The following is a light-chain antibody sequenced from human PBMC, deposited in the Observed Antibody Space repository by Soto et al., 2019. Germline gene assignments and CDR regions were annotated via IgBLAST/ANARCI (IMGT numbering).Light chain of an antibody. CDR1: QSVSSN. J-gene: IGKJ4*01. V-gene: IGKV3-11*01. Sequence: EIVMTQSPATLSVSPGERATLSCRASQSVSSNLAWYQQKPGQAPRLLIYGASNRATGIPARFSGSGSGTDFTLTISSLEPEDFAVYYCQQRGNWPLTFGGGTKVDIK. CDR3: QQRGNWPLT. CDR2: GAS.